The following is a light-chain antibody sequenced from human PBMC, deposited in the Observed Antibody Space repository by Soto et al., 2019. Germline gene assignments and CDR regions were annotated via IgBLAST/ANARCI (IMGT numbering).Light chain of an antibody. CDR2: GAS. J-gene: IGKJ3*01. CDR1: QGLNTN. V-gene: IGKV1-9*01. Sequence: IQLTQSPSSLSASVGDRVTITCRASQGLNTNLAWNQQKPGKAPNLLIYGASTLQKGVPSRFSGNGSGTVFTLTISSLQPEDLATYYCQQSNNYFTFGPGTKVDIK. CDR3: QQSNNYFT.